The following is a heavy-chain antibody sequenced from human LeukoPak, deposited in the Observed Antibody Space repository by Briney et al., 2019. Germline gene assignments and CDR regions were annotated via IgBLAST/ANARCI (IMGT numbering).Heavy chain of an antibody. CDR3: ARAPSSYESGNGYPNLGWLDP. CDR2: FHRGRI. D-gene: IGHD5-24*01. V-gene: IGHV4-38-2*02. J-gene: IGHJ5*02. Sequence: SETLSLTCKVSGYPIGLDYYWVWIRQPPGRGLQWIGGFHRGRIQYNSALKSRVTISIDSSKNQFSLRMWPVTAADTAFYFCARAPSSYESGNGYPNLGWLDPWGQGALVTVSS. CDR1: GYPIGLDYY.